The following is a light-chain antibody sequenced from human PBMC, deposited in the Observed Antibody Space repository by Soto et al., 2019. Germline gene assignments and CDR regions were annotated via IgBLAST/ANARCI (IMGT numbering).Light chain of an antibody. CDR3: HQRSNWPST. CDR1: LSVSGY. Sequence: EIVLTQSPATLPLSPGERATLSCRASLSVSGYLAWYQQKPGQAPRLLIHDASNRATGIPARFSGSGSGTDFTLTISSLEPEDFAVYYCHQRSNWPSTFGGGTKVEIK. V-gene: IGKV3-11*01. J-gene: IGKJ4*01. CDR2: DAS.